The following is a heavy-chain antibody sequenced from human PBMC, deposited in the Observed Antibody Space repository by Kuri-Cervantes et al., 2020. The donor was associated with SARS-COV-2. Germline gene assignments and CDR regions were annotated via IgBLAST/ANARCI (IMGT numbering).Heavy chain of an antibody. CDR3: ARGGGYDYPHY. Sequence: GSLRLSCTVSGDSISSYYWSRIRQPPGKGLEWIGYIYYSGSTKYNPALKSRVTISLNTSKNQFSLKLSSVTAADTAAYYCARGGGYDYPHYWGQGTLVTVSS. D-gene: IGHD3-16*01. J-gene: IGHJ4*02. CDR1: GDSISSYY. CDR2: IYYSGST. V-gene: IGHV4-59*01.